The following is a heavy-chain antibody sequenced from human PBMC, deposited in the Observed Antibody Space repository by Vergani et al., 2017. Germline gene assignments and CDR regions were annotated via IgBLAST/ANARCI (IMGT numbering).Heavy chain of an antibody. D-gene: IGHD1-14*01. V-gene: IGHV3-23*01. CDR3: AKVCGMTSCSYGGGAFDG. CDR2: INNNGGST. J-gene: IGHJ3*01. Sequence: QLLESGGGLIQPGGSLRLSCAASGFTFNSYAMTWVRQAPGKGLEWVSGINNNGGSTYYADSVKGRFTISRDNSKNTLYLQMTDLRAEETATYYCAKVCGMTSCSYGGGAFDGWGHGTMVTVSS. CDR1: GFTFNSYA.